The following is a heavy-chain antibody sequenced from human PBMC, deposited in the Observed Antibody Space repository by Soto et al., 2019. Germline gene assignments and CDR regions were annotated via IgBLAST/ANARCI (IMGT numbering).Heavy chain of an antibody. CDR2: IIPIFGTA. D-gene: IGHD3-22*01. V-gene: IGHV1-69*13. CDR3: ARETMIVVVTSPNAFDI. Sequence: SVKVSCKASGGTFSSYAISWVRQAPGQGLEWMGGIIPIFGTANYAQKFQGRVTITADESTSTAYMELSSLRSEDTAVYYCARETMIVVVTSPNAFDIWGQGTTVTVSS. CDR1: GGTFSSYA. J-gene: IGHJ3*02.